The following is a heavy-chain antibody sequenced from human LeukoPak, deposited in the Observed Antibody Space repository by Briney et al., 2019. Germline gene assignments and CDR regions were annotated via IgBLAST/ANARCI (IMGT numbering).Heavy chain of an antibody. J-gene: IGHJ4*02. V-gene: IGHV1-2*02. CDR3: ASIVGYCSSNICFDY. CDR1: GYTFTGYY. D-gene: IGHD2-2*01. Sequence: GASVKVSCKASGYTFTGYYIHWVRQAPGQGPEWVAWINPNSGDTRYAQKFQGRVTLTTDTSISTAFMELSRLRSDDTAVYYCASIVGYCSSNICFDYWGQGTLVTVSS. CDR2: INPNSGDT.